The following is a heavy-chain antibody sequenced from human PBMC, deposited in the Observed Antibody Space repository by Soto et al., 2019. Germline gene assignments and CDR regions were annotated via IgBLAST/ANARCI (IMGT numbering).Heavy chain of an antibody. CDR3: ARGANYGSGSYYNVGFDP. D-gene: IGHD3-10*01. CDR2: ISSSGSTI. V-gene: IGHV3-48*03. J-gene: IGHJ5*02. CDR1: GFTFSSYE. Sequence: EVQLVESGGGLVQPGGSLRLSCAASGFTFSSYEMNWVRQAPGKGLEWVSYISSSGSTIYYADSVKGRFIISRDNAKNSLYLQMNSLRAEDTAVYYCARGANYGSGSYYNVGFDPWGQGTLVTVSS.